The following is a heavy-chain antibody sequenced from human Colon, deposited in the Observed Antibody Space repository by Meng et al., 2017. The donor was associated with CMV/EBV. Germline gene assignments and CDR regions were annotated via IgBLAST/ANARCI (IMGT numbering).Heavy chain of an antibody. D-gene: IGHD6-19*01. CDR1: GYTFSDYY. CDR2: IRSDGSAT. V-gene: IGHV1-2*02. CDR3: VRSSGWSLFDY. J-gene: IGHJ4*02. Sequence: QGQLMQAGAGVKEPGASVKVSCKTSGYTFSDYYMHWVRQAPGQGLEWMGWIRSDGSATTYAQKFRGRVTMTRDASVSTAYMELSGLTSDDTAVYFCVRSSGWSLFDYWGPGALVTVSS.